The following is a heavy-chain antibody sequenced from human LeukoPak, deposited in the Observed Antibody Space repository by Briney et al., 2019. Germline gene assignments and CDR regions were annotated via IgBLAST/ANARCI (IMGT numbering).Heavy chain of an antibody. CDR1: GDSVSSNSAA. Sequence: SQTLSLTFAISGDSVSSNSAAWNWIRQSPSRGLEWLGRTYYRSKWYTDYAVSVTSRIAINPDTSKNQFSLQLNSVTPEDTAVYYCARDKDYSIDHWGQGTLVTVSS. D-gene: IGHD4-11*01. CDR2: TYYRSKWYT. V-gene: IGHV6-1*01. CDR3: ARDKDYSIDH. J-gene: IGHJ4*02.